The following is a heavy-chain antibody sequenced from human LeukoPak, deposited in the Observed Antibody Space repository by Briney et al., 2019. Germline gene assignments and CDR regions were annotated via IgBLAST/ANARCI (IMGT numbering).Heavy chain of an antibody. CDR3: ARDLRSPSDTNTEIDY. V-gene: IGHV3-74*01. Sequence: GVSLRLFCAASGFIFSSYWMHWVRQPSGKGLVWVSRINSDGRSTVSAESVKGGFTISRDTAMNTLYMQMNSLRADDTAVYYCARDLRSPSDTNTEIDYWGQGTLVTVSS. CDR1: GFIFSSYW. J-gene: IGHJ4*02. CDR2: INSDGRST.